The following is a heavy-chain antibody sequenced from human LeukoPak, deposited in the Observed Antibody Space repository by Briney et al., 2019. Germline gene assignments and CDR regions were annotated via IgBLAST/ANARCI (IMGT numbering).Heavy chain of an antibody. D-gene: IGHD3-3*01. CDR1: GFTFNNYA. J-gene: IGHJ5*02. CDR3: ARSVFWSGTNWFDP. Sequence: PGGSLRLSCAASGFTFNNYAMHWVRQAPGKGLEWVAVISYDGSNKYYADSVKGRFTISRDNSKNTLYLQMNSLRAEDTAVYYCARSVFWSGTNWFDPWGQGTLVTVSS. CDR2: ISYDGSNK. V-gene: IGHV3-30-3*01.